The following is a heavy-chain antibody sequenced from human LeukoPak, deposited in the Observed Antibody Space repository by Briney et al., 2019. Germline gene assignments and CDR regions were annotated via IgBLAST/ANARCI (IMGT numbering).Heavy chain of an antibody. CDR3: TLYNF. CDR2: ISPDNGNA. D-gene: IGHD2-2*02. CDR1: GYSFTSQD. V-gene: IGHV1-3*03. Sequence: GASVKVSCKTSGYSFTSQDMHWVRQAPGQRLEGGGCISPDNGNAQYSQEFQGRVTITRDTSARTAYMELSSLRSEDLAVYYCTLYNFWGQGTLVTVSS. J-gene: IGHJ4*02.